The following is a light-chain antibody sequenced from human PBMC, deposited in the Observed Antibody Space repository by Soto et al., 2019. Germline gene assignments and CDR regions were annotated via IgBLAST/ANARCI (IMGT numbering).Light chain of an antibody. CDR3: QQYNNWPGT. Sequence: EIVMTQSPATLSVSPGERATLSCRASQSVRTKLAWYQQRAGQAPRLLMYGASTRATGIPDRFSGSGSGTEFTLTISSLQSEDFAVYYCQQYNNWPGTFGQGTKVDIK. CDR1: QSVRTK. CDR2: GAS. J-gene: IGKJ1*01. V-gene: IGKV3-15*01.